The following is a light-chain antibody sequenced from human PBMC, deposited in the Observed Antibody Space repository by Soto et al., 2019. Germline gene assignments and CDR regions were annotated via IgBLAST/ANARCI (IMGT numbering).Light chain of an antibody. CDR1: SSDVGGSNY. CDR2: EVS. Sequence: LIPPSSLSGSPGQSITISCTGTSSDVGGSNYVSWYQHHPHRAPKLLIYEVSYRPSGVSNRFSGSKSGNTASLTISGLQAEDEADYYCSSYTSSNTLEVFGFGTKV. J-gene: IGLJ1*01. CDR3: SSYTSSNTLEV. V-gene: IGLV2-14*01.